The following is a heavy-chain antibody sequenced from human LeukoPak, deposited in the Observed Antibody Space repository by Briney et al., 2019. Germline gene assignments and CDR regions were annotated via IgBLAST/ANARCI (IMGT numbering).Heavy chain of an antibody. V-gene: IGHV1-69*04. J-gene: IGHJ6*02. D-gene: IGHD5-12*01. CDR2: IIPILGIA. Sequence: GASVKVSCKASGGTFSSYAISWVRQAPGQGLEWMGRIIPILGIANYAQKFQGRVTITADKSTSTAYMELSSLRSEDTAVYYCARDFFGRRFSGYDLGRPEYYYYGMDVWGQGTTVTVSS. CDR3: ARDFFGRRFSGYDLGRPEYYYYGMDV. CDR1: GGTFSSYA.